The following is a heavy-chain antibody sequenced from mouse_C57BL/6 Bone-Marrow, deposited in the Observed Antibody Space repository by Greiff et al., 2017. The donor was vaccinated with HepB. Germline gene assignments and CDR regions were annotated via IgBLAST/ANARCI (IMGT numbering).Heavy chain of an antibody. D-gene: IGHD2-3*01. CDR3: SRYMNGYYVLYAMDY. Sequence: EVQVVESGGGLVQPGGSLSLSCAASGFTFTDYYMSWVRQPPGKALEWLGFIRNKANGYTTEYSASVKGRFTISRDNSQSILYLQMNALRAEDSATYYWSRYMNGYYVLYAMDYWGQGTSVTVSS. J-gene: IGHJ4*01. CDR1: GFTFTDYY. V-gene: IGHV7-3*01. CDR2: IRNKANGYTT.